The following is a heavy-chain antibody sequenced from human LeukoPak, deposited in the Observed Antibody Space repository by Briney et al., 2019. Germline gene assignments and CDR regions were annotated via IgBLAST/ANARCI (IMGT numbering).Heavy chain of an antibody. CDR2: MNTNSGNT. V-gene: IGHV1-8*01. CDR3: ARGLPKAVFGMVIED. J-gene: IGHJ1*01. CDR1: GYPFTSYN. D-gene: IGHD3-3*01. Sequence: ASVKVSCKASGYPFTSYNVNWVRQATGQGLEWMGWMNTNSGNTGYSQNFQGRVTMTRDTSISTAYMELSSLLSEDTAVYYCARGLPKAVFGMVIEDWGQGTLVPVSS.